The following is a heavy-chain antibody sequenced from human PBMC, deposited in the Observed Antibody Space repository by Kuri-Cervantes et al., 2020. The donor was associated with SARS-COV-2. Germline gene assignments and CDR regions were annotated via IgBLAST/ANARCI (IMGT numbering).Heavy chain of an antibody. CDR3: AKDIFWRRFLMTTVTRYGMDV. J-gene: IGHJ6*02. D-gene: IGHD4-17*01. V-gene: IGHV3-23*01. CDR1: GFRFSQYA. Sequence: GESLKISCVASGFRFSQYAMHWVRQAPGKGLEWVSAISGSGGSTYYADSVKGRFTISRDNSKNTLYLQMNSLRAEDTAVYYCAKDIFWRRFLMTTVTRYGMDVWGQGTTVTVSS. CDR2: ISGSGGST.